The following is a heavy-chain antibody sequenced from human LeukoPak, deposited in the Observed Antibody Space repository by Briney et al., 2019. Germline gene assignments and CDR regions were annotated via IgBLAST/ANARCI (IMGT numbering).Heavy chain of an antibody. CDR2: ISGSGGST. CDR3: AKDSLRGYYDSSGYYDY. CDR1: GFTFSSYA. D-gene: IGHD3-22*01. J-gene: IGHJ4*02. V-gene: IGHV3-23*01. Sequence: GGSLRLSCAASGFTFSSYAMSWVRQAPGKGLEWVSAISGSGGSTYYADSVKGRFTISRDNSKNTLYLQMNSLRAEDTAIYYCAKDSLRGYYDSSGYYDYWGQGTLVTVSS.